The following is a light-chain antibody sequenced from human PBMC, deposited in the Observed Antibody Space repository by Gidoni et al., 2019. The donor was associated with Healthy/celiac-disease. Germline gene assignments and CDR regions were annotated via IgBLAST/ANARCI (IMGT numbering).Light chain of an antibody. CDR3: QQYNNWPPLT. J-gene: IGKJ4*01. CDR2: GAY. CDR1: QSVGSN. V-gene: IGKV3-15*01. Sequence: EIVLTQYPATLSVSPGERATLSCRDSQSVGSNLAWYQQKPGQAPRLLIYGAYARATGIPARFSGSGSGTEFTLTISSRQSEDFAVYYCQQYNNWPPLTFGGGTKVEIK.